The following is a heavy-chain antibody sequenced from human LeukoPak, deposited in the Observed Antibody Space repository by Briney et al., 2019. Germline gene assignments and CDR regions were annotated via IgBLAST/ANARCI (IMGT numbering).Heavy chain of an antibody. D-gene: IGHD5-12*01. CDR1: GGSISSYY. CDR2: IYYSGST. J-gene: IGHJ3*02. V-gene: IGHV4-59*01. CDR3: AREYSGYDLNAFDI. Sequence: SETLSLTCTVSGGSISSYYWSWIRQPPGKGLEWIGYIYYSGSTNYNPSLKSRVTISVDTSKNQFSLKLSSVTAADTAVYCCAREYSGYDLNAFDIWGQGTMVTVSS.